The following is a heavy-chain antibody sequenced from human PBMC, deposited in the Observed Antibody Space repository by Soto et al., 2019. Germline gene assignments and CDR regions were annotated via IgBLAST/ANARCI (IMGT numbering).Heavy chain of an antibody. D-gene: IGHD6-13*01. J-gene: IGHJ2*01. CDR1: GGSFSGYY. V-gene: IGHV4-34*01. Sequence: QVQLQQWGAGLLKPSETLSLTCAVYGGSFSGYYWSWIRQPPGKGLEWIGKISHSGSTNYSPSLKSRLTISVDTSKNQFSLKLSSVTAADTAVYYCAKQQQLDGVWYFALWGRGTLVTVSS. CDR3: AKQQQLDGVWYFAL. CDR2: ISHSGST.